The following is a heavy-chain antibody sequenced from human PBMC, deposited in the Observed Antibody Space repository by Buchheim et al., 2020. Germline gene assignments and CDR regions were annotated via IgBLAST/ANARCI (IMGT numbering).Heavy chain of an antibody. CDR2: ISYDGSNK. D-gene: IGHD3-22*01. J-gene: IGHJ4*02. CDR1: GFTFSSYG. CDR3: AKARAEYYDSSGLDY. Sequence: QVQLVESGGGVVQPGRSLRLSCAASGFTFSSYGMHWVRQAPGKGLEWVAVISYDGSNKYYADSVKGRFTISRDNSKNTLYLQMNSLRAEDTAVYYCAKARAEYYDSSGLDYWGQGTL. V-gene: IGHV3-30*18.